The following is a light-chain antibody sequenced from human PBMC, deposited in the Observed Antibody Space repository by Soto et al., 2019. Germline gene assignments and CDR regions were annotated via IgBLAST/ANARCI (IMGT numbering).Light chain of an antibody. V-gene: IGLV7-46*01. Sequence: QAVVTQEPSLTVPPGGTVTLTCASNFGVVTSGHYADWFQQKPGQVPRTLIYDTANKHSGTPDRFSGSLVGGKAALTLTGAQAEDEADYYCALFNSDSGTRVFGGGTKLTVL. CDR1: FGVVTSGHY. CDR3: ALFNSDSGTRV. CDR2: DTA. J-gene: IGLJ3*02.